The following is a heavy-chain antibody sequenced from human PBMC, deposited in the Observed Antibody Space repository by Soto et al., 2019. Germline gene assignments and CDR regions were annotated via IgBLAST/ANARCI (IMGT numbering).Heavy chain of an antibody. D-gene: IGHD3-16*01. V-gene: IGHV4-59*08. CDR2: NHSDST. CDR3: ATYTVGEGGRGY. J-gene: IGHJ4*02. Sequence: QVQLQESGPGLVKPSETLSLTCTVSGGSMRGQHWSWIRQPPGKGLEWIGNHSDSTTYNPSLKSRITISTGTSKNQFSLKLSSVTAADTAVYYCATYTVGEGGRGYWGQGTLVTVSS. CDR1: GGSMRGQH.